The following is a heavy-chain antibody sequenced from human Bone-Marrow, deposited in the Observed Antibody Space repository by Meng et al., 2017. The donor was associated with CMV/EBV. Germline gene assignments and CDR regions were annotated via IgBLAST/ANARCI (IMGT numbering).Heavy chain of an antibody. CDR2: IIPILGIA. V-gene: IGHV1-69*10. D-gene: IGHD2-2*01. J-gene: IGHJ6*02. CDR3: ARGETGYCSSTSCYYGMDV. CDR1: GGTFSSYA. Sequence: SVKVSCKASGGTFSSYAISWVRQAPGQGLEWMGGIIPILGIANYAQKFQGRVTITADKSTSTAYMELSSLRSEDTAVYYCARGETGYCSSTSCYYGMDVSSQGTTVTVSS.